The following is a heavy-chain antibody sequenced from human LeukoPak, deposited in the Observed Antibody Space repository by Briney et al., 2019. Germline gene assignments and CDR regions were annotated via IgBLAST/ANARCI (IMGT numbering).Heavy chain of an antibody. D-gene: IGHD2-2*02. V-gene: IGHV1-69*05. CDR1: GGSFNTHA. Sequence: SLKVSCKASGGSFNTHAISWVRQAPGQGLEWMGRIIPILSTTTYAQKFQGSGTITTDKSTSTAYMEVSSLRSDDTAVYYCARARNYCESPACYNHFDVWGQGTLVTVSS. CDR2: IIPILSTT. CDR3: ARARNYCESPACYNHFDV. J-gene: IGHJ4*02.